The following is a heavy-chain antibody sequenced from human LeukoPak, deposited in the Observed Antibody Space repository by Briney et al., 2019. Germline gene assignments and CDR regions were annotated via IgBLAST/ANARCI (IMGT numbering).Heavy chain of an antibody. V-gene: IGHV3-48*04. CDR2: ISSSGSTI. D-gene: IGHD1-26*01. Sequence: GGSLRLFCAASGHTFSSYSMNWVRQAPGKGLEWVSYISSSGSTIYYADSVKGRFAISRDNAKNSLYLQMNSLRAEDTALYYCARAFVPTVGAYDYWGQGTLVTVSS. J-gene: IGHJ4*02. CDR1: GHTFSSYS. CDR3: ARAFVPTVGAYDY.